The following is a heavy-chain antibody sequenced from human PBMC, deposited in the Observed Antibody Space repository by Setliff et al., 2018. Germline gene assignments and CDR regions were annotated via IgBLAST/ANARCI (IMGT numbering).Heavy chain of an antibody. CDR1: GYTLIRHY. Sequence: ASVKVSCKAIGYTLIRHYIHWVRQAPGQGPEWLGIINPGGGSASIVQKFKGRVAVTIDKSTSTAYMDLTSLRFDDTAVYYCLRDRPYSNSPEYSFDVWGQGTTVTVSS. CDR2: INPGGGSA. CDR3: LRDRPYSNSPEYSFDV. V-gene: IGHV1-46*01. D-gene: IGHD6-6*01. J-gene: IGHJ3*01.